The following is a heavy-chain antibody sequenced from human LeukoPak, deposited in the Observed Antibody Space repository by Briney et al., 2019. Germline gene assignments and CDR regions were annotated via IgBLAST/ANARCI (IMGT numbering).Heavy chain of an antibody. Sequence: AGGSLRFSCAASGFTFSSYAMSWVRQAPGKGLEWVSAISGSGGSTYYADSVKGRFTISRDNSKNTLYLQMNSLRAEDTAVYYCTLDGDYFGADYWGQGTLVTVSS. CDR3: TLDGDYFGADY. D-gene: IGHD4-17*01. CDR1: GFTFSSYA. J-gene: IGHJ4*02. V-gene: IGHV3-23*01. CDR2: ISGSGGST.